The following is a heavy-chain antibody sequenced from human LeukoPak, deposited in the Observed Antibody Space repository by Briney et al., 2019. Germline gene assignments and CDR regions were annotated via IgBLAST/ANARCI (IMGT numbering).Heavy chain of an antibody. J-gene: IGHJ4*02. CDR2: INPNSGGT. Sequence: GASVKVSCKASGYTFTGYYMHWVRQAPGQGLEWMGWINPNSGGTNYAQKFQGRVTMTRDTSISTAYMELSRLRSDDTAVYYCARVNYYDSSGSDEAYFDYWGQGTLATVSS. V-gene: IGHV1-2*02. CDR3: ARVNYYDSSGSDEAYFDY. D-gene: IGHD3-22*01. CDR1: GYTFTGYY.